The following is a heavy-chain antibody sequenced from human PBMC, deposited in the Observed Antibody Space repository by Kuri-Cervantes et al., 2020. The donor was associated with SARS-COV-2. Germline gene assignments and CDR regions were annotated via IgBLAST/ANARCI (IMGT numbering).Heavy chain of an antibody. CDR1: GGSFSGYY. J-gene: IGHJ6*03. D-gene: IGHD2-2*01. Sequence: SETLSLTCAGFGGSFSGYYWSWSRQSPGKGLEWIGKINHSGSTNYNPSLSSRVTISVDMSKNQFSLRLSSVTAADTAMYYCARGLEGVVPATILGLGYFLYFSMDVWGKGTSVTVSS. CDR2: INHSGST. CDR3: ARGLEGVVPATILGLGYFLYFSMDV. V-gene: IGHV4-34*01.